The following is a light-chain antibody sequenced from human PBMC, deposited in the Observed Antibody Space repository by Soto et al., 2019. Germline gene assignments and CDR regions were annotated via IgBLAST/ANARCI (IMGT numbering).Light chain of an antibody. CDR1: SGHSSDI. CDR2: LEGSGSY. Sequence: QLVLTQSSSASASLGSSVKLTCTLSSGHSSDIIAWHQQQPGKAPRYLMKLEGSGSYNKGSGVPDRFSGSSSGADRYLTISNLQFEDEADYYCETWDSNPQNWVFGGGTKVTVL. CDR3: ETWDSNPQNWV. V-gene: IGLV4-60*02. J-gene: IGLJ3*02.